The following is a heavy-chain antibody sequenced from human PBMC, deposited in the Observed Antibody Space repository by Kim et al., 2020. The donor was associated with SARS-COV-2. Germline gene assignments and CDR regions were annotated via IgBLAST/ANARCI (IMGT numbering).Heavy chain of an antibody. V-gene: IGHV4-59*08. Sequence: SETLSLTCTVSGGSISTYYWSWVRQTPGKGLEWIGNVYYSGSTKYNPSLESRINISADTSKSQLSLTLSSVTAADAAVYYCARHRRGLWFGQLSTHFDYWGQGILVTVSS. J-gene: IGHJ4*02. CDR1: GGSISTYY. D-gene: IGHD3-10*01. CDR2: VYYSGST. CDR3: ARHRRGLWFGQLSTHFDY.